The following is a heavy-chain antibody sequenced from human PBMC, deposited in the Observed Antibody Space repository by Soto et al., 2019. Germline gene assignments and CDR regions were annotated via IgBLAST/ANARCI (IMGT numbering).Heavy chain of an antibody. CDR2: IYYRGNT. D-gene: IGHD3-10*01. V-gene: IGHV4-59*08. Sequence: SETLSLTCTVSGDSISNYYWSWIRQTPWRGLEWIGNIYYRGNTDYNPSLKSRLTILIDTTKSQFSLNLSSVTDADTAMYYCVRHADSGRPYFDYWGQGALVTVS. CDR3: VRHADSGRPYFDY. J-gene: IGHJ4*02. CDR1: GDSISNYY.